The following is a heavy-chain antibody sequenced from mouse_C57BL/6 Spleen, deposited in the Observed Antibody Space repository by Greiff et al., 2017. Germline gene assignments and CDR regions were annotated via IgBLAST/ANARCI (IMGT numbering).Heavy chain of an antibody. V-gene: IGHV1-7*01. J-gene: IGHJ2*01. CDR1: GYTFTSYW. CDR3: ASLPGDYFDY. CDR2: INPSSGYT. D-gene: IGHD2-1*01. Sequence: QVQLKQSGAELAKPGASVKLSCKASGYTFTSYWMHWVKQRPGQGLEWIGYINPSSGYTKYNQKFKDKATLTADESSSTAYMQLSSLTYEDSAVYYCASLPGDYFDYWGQGTTLTVAS.